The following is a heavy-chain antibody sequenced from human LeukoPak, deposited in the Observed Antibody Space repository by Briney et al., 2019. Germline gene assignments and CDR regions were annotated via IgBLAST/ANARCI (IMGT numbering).Heavy chain of an antibody. V-gene: IGHV3-21*01. J-gene: IGHJ6*03. CDR2: ISSSSSYI. D-gene: IGHD6-6*01. Sequence: SGGSLRLSCAASGFTFNSYTMNWVRQAPGKGLEWVSSISSSSSYIYYADSVKGRFTISRDNAKNSLYLQMNSLRAEDTAVYYCARESVRLEYSSSSYHYYYYMDVWGKGTTVTVSS. CDR3: ARESVRLEYSSSSYHYYYYMDV. CDR1: GFTFNSYT.